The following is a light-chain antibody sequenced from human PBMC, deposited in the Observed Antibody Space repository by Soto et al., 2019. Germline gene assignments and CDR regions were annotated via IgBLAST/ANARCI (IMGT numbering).Light chain of an antibody. Sequence: DIQMSQSPSSLSASVGDRVTITCRAAESISRHLNWYQQKPGRAPDLLIYAASTLQNGVPSRFTGSGSGTEFTRPINGLQLEDFATYYYQQDYSTLATFGEGTRLEI. CDR3: QQDYSTLAT. CDR2: AAS. J-gene: IGKJ5*01. CDR1: ESISRH. V-gene: IGKV1-39*01.